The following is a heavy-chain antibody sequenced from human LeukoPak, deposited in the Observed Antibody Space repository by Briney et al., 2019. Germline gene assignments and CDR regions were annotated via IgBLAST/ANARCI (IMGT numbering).Heavy chain of an antibody. V-gene: IGHV3-73*01. CDR3: TPSGYSGYDAPIGFDP. CDR2: IRSKANSYAT. J-gene: IGHJ5*02. Sequence: GGSLRLSCAASGFTFSGSAMHWVRQASGKGLEWVGRIRSKANSYATAYAASVKGRFTISRDDSKNTAYLQMNSLKTEDTAVYYCTPSGYSGYDAPIGFDPWGQGTLVTVSS. CDR1: GFTFSGSA. D-gene: IGHD5-12*01.